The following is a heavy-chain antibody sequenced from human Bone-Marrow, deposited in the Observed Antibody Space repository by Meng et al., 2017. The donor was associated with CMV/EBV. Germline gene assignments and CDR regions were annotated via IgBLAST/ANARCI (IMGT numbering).Heavy chain of an antibody. V-gene: IGHV3-30*18. CDR2: ISYDGSSK. Sequence: AASGFNFSSYGMHWVRQAPGKGLEWVAVISYDGSSKYHADSVKGRFTISRDNSKNTLYLQMNSLRGEDTAVYYCAKGTGTTTWIIDYWGQGTLVTVSS. CDR1: GFNFSSYG. CDR3: AKGTGTTTWIIDY. D-gene: IGHD1-1*01. J-gene: IGHJ4*02.